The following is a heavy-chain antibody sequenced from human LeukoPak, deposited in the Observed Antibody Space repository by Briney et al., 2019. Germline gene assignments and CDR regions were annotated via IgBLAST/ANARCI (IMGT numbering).Heavy chain of an antibody. CDR2: ISGSDGST. J-gene: IGHJ4*02. D-gene: IGHD2/OR15-2a*01. CDR3: AKDSAKKYDDY. CDR1: GFTFTNYA. Sequence: GGSLRLSCAASGFTFTNYAMTWVRQAPGKGLEWVSGISGSDGSTYYADSVKGRFTISRDNSKNTLFLQMNSLRAEDTAVYYCAKDSAKKYDDYWGQGTLVTVSS. V-gene: IGHV3-23*01.